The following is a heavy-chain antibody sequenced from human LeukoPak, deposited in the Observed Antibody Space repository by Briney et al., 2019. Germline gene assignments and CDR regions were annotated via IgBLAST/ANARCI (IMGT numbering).Heavy chain of an antibody. J-gene: IGHJ2*01. CDR3: ARDGKADYYGSGNPPRYWYFDL. CDR2: ISSSSSYI. D-gene: IGHD3-10*01. CDR1: GFTFSSYS. Sequence: GGSLRLSCAASGFTFSSYSMNWVRRAPGKGLEWVSSISSSSSYIFYADSSNERYTVSGNNGKTSLYQQMKSLRAEETAVFYCARDGKADYYGSGNPPRYWYFDLWGRGTLVTVSS. V-gene: IGHV3-21*01.